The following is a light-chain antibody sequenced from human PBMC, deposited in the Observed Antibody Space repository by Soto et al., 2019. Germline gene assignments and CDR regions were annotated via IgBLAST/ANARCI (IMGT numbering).Light chain of an antibody. CDR1: QTISSW. Sequence: IQMSQSPSTLSGSVGDRVTITCRASQTISSWLAWDQQKTGKAPKLLIYKASTLKSGVPSRFSGSGSGTEFTLTISSLQPDDFATYYCQHYNSYSEAFGQGTKVELK. J-gene: IGKJ1*01. V-gene: IGKV1-5*03. CDR2: KAS. CDR3: QHYNSYSEA.